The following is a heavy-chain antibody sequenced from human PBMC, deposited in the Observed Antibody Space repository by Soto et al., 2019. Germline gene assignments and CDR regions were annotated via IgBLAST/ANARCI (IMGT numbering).Heavy chain of an antibody. Sequence: SGPTLVNPTQTLTLTCTFSGFSLSSSGEGVGWIHQPPGKALEWLALIYWDDDKRYSPSLKNRLSISRDTSKSQVVLSMTNMDPADTATYYCAHRKKTITVASYFDYWGQGTLVTVSS. J-gene: IGHJ4*02. CDR1: GFSLSSSGEG. CDR2: IYWDDDK. V-gene: IGHV2-5*02. CDR3: AHRKKTITVASYFDY. D-gene: IGHD1-20*01.